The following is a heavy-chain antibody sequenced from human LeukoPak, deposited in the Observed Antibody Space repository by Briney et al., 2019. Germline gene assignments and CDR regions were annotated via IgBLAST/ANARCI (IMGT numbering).Heavy chain of an antibody. J-gene: IGHJ4*02. Sequence: SSETLSLTCTVSGGSISSGGYYWSWIRQPPGKGLEWIGYIYHSGSTYYNPSLKSRVTISVDRSKNQFSLKLSSVTAADTAVYYCARDPAAGQLWGQGTLVTVSS. CDR1: GGSISSGGYY. D-gene: IGHD6-13*01. CDR3: ARDPAAGQL. CDR2: IYHSGST. V-gene: IGHV4-30-2*01.